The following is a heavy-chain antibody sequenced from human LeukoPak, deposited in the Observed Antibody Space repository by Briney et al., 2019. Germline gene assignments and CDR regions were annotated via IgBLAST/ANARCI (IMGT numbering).Heavy chain of an antibody. CDR3: AKSRSIAARYYYMDV. D-gene: IGHD6-6*01. Sequence: GGSLRLSCAASGFTFSNYAMSWVRQAPGKGLEWVSAISGSVGSTYYADSVKGRFTISRDNSKNTLYLQMNSLRAKDTAVYYCAKSRSIAARYYYMDVWGKGTTVTVSS. J-gene: IGHJ6*03. CDR1: GFTFSNYA. V-gene: IGHV3-23*01. CDR2: ISGSVGST.